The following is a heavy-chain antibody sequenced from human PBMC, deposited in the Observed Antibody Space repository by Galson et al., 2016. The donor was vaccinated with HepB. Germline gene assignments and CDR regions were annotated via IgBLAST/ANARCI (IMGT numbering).Heavy chain of an antibody. Sequence: QSGAEVKKPGESLKISCQASGYTFTNHWIGWVRQRPGKGLEWIGIYFPANSDNRYGPSFQGQVTISVDKSISTAYLQWTSLKASDTAMYFCARLSDLDSDGLTGYQDVFDVWGQGTMGTVSS. D-gene: IGHD3-9*01. CDR3: ARLSDLDSDGLTGYQDVFDV. CDR1: GYTFTNHW. CDR2: YFPANSDN. V-gene: IGHV5-51*03. J-gene: IGHJ3*01.